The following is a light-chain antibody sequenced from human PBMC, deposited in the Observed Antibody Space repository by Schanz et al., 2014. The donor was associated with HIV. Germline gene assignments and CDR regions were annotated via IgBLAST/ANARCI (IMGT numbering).Light chain of an antibody. CDR2: NSY. V-gene: IGLV1-44*01. J-gene: IGLJ3*02. CDR1: NSNFRNNA. Sequence: QSVLTQPPSTSGTPGQRVTMSCSGSNSNFRNNAVNSYQPLPGTAPKLLIYNSYHRPSGVPDRFSGSESGTSASLAISGLRSEDEADYYCAAWDGSLNVWVFGGGTKLTVL. CDR3: AAWDGSLNVWV.